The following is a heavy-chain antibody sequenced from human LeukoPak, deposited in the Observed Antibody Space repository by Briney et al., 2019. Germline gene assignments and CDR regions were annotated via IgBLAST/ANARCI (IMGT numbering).Heavy chain of an antibody. CDR2: IYYSGST. CDR3: ARMYSSSWPHDY. CDR1: GGSISSGGYY. V-gene: IGHV4-31*03. J-gene: IGHJ4*02. Sequence: SETLSLTCTVSGGSISSGGYYWSWIRQHPGKGLEWIGYIYYSGSTYYNPSLKSRVTISVDTSKNQFSLKLSSVTAADTAVYYCARMYSSSWPHDYWGQGTLVTVSS. D-gene: IGHD6-13*01.